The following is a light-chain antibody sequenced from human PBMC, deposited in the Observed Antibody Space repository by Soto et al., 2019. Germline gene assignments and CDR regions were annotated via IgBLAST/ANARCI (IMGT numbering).Light chain of an antibody. J-gene: IGKJ1*01. CDR2: GAS. Sequence: EIVMTQSPGTLSVSPGERATLSCRASQTINNNVAWYQLKDGQVPRLVIYGASTRATDIPARFSGSGSGTEFTLTISSLQSEDFAVYYCQQYNNWRTFGQGTKVDI. CDR1: QTINNN. V-gene: IGKV3-15*01. CDR3: QQYNNWRT.